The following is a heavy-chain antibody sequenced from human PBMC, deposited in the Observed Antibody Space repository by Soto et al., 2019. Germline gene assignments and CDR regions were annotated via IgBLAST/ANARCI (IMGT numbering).Heavy chain of an antibody. D-gene: IGHD3-9*01. J-gene: IGHJ6*03. CDR1: GFTFSDYY. V-gene: IGHV3-11*01. CDR2: ISSSGSTI. CDR3: ARDGAYYDILTGYSYYYYMDV. Sequence: GGFLRLSCAASGFTFSDYYMSWIRQAPGKGLEWVSYISSSGSTIYYTDSVKGRFTISRDNAKNSLYLQMNSLRAEDTAVYYCARDGAYYDILTGYSYYYYMDVWGKGTTVNVSS.